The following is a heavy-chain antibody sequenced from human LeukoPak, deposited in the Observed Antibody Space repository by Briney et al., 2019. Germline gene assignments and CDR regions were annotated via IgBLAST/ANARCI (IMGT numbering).Heavy chain of an antibody. V-gene: IGHV1-46*01. D-gene: IGHD3-22*01. CDR1: GYTFTGYY. Sequence: GASVTVSCKASGYTFTGYYMHWVRQAPGQGLEWMGVINPSGGSTSYAQKFQGRVRMTRDTSTRTVYMELYSLRSEDTAVYYCARGGRDYHDSSGFYWGQGTLVTVSS. CDR3: ARGGRDYHDSSGFY. J-gene: IGHJ4*02. CDR2: INPSGGST.